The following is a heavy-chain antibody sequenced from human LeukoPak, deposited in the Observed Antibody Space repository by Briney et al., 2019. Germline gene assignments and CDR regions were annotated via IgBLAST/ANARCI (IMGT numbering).Heavy chain of an antibody. Sequence: PGGSLRLSCAVSGFPFSIYEMNWVRQAPGKGLEWVSNIGSSGTTIYYADSVKGRFSIYRDNAKSSLYLQMNSLRVEDTAVYYCALLAVASDFDYWGQGALVTVSS. CDR2: IGSSGTTI. J-gene: IGHJ4*02. V-gene: IGHV3-48*03. CDR3: ALLAVASDFDY. D-gene: IGHD6-19*01. CDR1: GFPFSIYE.